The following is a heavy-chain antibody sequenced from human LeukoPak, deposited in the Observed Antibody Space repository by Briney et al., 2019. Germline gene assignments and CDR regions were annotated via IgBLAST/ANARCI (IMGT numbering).Heavy chain of an antibody. Sequence: ASVKVSCKASGYTFTAYYMHWVRQAPGQGLEWMGGINPNSGGTNYAQNFQGRVTMTRDTSISTAYMELSRLRSDDTAVYYCARGGSSDAYYYYYYYMDVWGKGTTVTVSS. CDR2: INPNSGGT. J-gene: IGHJ6*03. CDR1: GYTFTAYY. CDR3: ARGGSSDAYYYYYYYMDV. D-gene: IGHD6-6*01. V-gene: IGHV1-2*02.